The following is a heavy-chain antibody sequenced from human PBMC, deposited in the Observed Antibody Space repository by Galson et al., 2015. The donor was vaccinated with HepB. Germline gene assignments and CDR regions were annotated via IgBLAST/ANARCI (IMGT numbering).Heavy chain of an antibody. J-gene: IGHJ1*01. D-gene: IGHD3-16*01. CDR3: ARESGYGYVNPPTKRKYFQH. Sequence: SLRLSCAASGFTFSSYAMHWVRQAPGKGLEWVAVISYDGSNKYYANSVKGRFTISRDNSKNTLYLQMNSLRAEDTAVYYCARESGYGYVNPPTKRKYFQHWGQGTLVTVSS. V-gene: IGHV3-30-3*01. CDR1: GFTFSSYA. CDR2: ISYDGSNK.